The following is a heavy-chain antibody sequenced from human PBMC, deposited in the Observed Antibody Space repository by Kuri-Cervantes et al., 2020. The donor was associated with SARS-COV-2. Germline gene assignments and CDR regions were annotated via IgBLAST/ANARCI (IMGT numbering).Heavy chain of an antibody. V-gene: IGHV1-46*01. J-gene: IGHJ4*02. Sequence: ASVKDSCKASEYTFTSYYMHWVRQAPGQGLEWMGIINPSGGSTSYAQKFQGRVTMTRDTSTSTVYMELSSLRSEDTAVYYCARESWGVAVAEMRIDYWGQGTLVTVSS. CDR3: ARESWGVAVAEMRIDY. CDR1: EYTFTSYY. D-gene: IGHD6-19*01. CDR2: INPSGGST.